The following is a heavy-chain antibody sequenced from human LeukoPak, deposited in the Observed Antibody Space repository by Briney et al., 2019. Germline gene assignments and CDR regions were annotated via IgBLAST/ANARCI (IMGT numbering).Heavy chain of an antibody. CDR3: ARDLHNIVGATIRAFDI. CDR2: ISSSSSYI. Sequence: GGSLRLSCAASGFTFSSYSMNWVRQAPGKGLEWVSSISSSSSYIYYADSVKGRFTISRDNAKNSPYLQMNSLRAEDTAVYYCARDLHNIVGATIRAFDIWGQGTMVTVSS. CDR1: GFTFSSYS. J-gene: IGHJ3*02. D-gene: IGHD1-26*01. V-gene: IGHV3-21*01.